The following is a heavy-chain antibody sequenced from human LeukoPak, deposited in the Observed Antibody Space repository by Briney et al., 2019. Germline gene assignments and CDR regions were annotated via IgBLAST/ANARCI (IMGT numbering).Heavy chain of an antibody. V-gene: IGHV3-73*01. Sequence: GGSLRLSYAASGFTFSGSAVHWVRQASGKGLEWVGRIRSKANSYATAYAASVKGRFAISRDDSKNTAYLQMNSLKTEDTAVYYCTRPDDYGDYWGQGTLVTVSS. CDR2: IRSKANSYAT. CDR1: GFTFSGSA. CDR3: TRPDDYGDY. J-gene: IGHJ4*02.